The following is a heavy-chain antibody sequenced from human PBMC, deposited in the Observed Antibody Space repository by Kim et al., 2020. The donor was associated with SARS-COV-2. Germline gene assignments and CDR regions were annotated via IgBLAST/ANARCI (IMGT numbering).Heavy chain of an antibody. D-gene: IGHD1-26*01. Sequence: GGSLRLSCAASGFTFSDYYMSWIRQAPGKGLEWVSYISSSGSTIYYADSVKGRFTISRDNAKNSLYLQMNSLRAEDTAVYYCARGYSLWELPGPCFDYWGQGTLVTVSS. V-gene: IGHV3-11*01. CDR1: GFTFSDYY. CDR3: ARGYSLWELPGPCFDY. CDR2: ISSSGSTI. J-gene: IGHJ4*02.